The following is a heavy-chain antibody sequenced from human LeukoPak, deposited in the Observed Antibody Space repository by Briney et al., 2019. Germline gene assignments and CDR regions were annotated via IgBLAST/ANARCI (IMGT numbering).Heavy chain of an antibody. V-gene: IGHV4-39*01. D-gene: IGHD5-12*01. CDR2: IYYSGST. Sequence: SETLSLTCTVSGGSISSSSYSWGWIRQPPGKGRGWIGSIYYSGSTYYNPSLKSRVTISVDTSKNQFSLKLSSVTAADTAAYYCAVATNYYYYGMDVWGQGTTVTVSS. J-gene: IGHJ6*02. CDR3: AVATNYYYYGMDV. CDR1: GGSISSSSYS.